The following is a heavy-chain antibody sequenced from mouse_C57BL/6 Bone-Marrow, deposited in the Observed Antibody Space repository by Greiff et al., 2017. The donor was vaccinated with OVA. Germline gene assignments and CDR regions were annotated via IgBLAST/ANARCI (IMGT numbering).Heavy chain of an antibody. CDR1: GFNIKDYY. CDR2: IDPADGDT. CDR3: TTDYDYTYAMDY. Sequence: EVQLQQSGAELVRPGASVKLSCTASGFNIKDYYMHWVKQRPEQGLEWIGRIDPADGDTEYAPQFQGKATMTAATSSNTAYLQLSSLTSEDTDVYYGTTDYDYTYAMDYWGQGTSVTVTS. J-gene: IGHJ4*01. D-gene: IGHD2-4*01. V-gene: IGHV14-1*01.